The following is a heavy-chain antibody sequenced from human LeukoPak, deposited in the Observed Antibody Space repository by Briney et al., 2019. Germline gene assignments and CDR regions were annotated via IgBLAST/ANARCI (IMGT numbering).Heavy chain of an antibody. D-gene: IGHD4-17*01. J-gene: IGHJ4*02. CDR1: GGSISSKNYY. V-gene: IGHV4-39*01. CDR2: IYYSGST. Sequence: SETLSLTCTVSGGSISSKNYYWGWIRQPPGKGLEWIGSIYYSGSTHYNPSLNSRVTISVDTSKNQFSLKLSSVTAADTAVYYCAASYDYGDPRFDYWGQGTLVIVSS. CDR3: AASYDYGDPRFDY.